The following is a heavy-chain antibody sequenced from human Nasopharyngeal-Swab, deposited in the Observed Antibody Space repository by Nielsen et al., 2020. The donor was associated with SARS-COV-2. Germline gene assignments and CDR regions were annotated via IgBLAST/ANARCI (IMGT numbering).Heavy chain of an antibody. V-gene: IGHV1-69*01. J-gene: IGHJ4*02. D-gene: IGHD3-3*01. Sequence: WGRQAPGQGLEWMGGNIPIFGTANNAQKFQGRVTITADESTSTAYMELSSLRSEDTAVYYCARAYDFWSGYYTAFDYWGQGTLVTVSS. CDR2: NIPIFGTA. CDR3: ARAYDFWSGYYTAFDY.